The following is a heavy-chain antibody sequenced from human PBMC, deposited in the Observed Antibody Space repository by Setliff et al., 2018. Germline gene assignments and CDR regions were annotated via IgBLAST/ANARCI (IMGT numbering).Heavy chain of an antibody. Sequence: GGSLRLSCAASGFTFSGYSMNWVRQARGKGLEWVSSISSFGTMIYYADSVKGRFTIPKDNAENSLYLQMNSLRAEDTALYYCARGRDYFDHWGQGSLVTVSS. CDR3: ARGRDYFDH. CDR2: ISSFGTMI. J-gene: IGHJ4*02. CDR1: GFTFSGYS. V-gene: IGHV3-48*04.